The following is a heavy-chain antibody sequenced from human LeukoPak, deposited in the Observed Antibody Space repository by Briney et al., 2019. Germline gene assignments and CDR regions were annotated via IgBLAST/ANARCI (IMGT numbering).Heavy chain of an antibody. CDR2: ISSSSSYT. J-gene: IGHJ4*02. CDR3: AREGYSSSWRKFDY. V-gene: IGHV3-11*05. CDR1: GXTFSDYY. Sequence: PGGSLRLSCAASGXTFSDYYMSWIXQAPXXGLXWVSYISSSSSYTNYADSVKGRFTISRDNAKNPLYLQMNSLRAEGTAVYYCAREGYSSSWRKFDYWGQGTLVTVSS. D-gene: IGHD6-13*01.